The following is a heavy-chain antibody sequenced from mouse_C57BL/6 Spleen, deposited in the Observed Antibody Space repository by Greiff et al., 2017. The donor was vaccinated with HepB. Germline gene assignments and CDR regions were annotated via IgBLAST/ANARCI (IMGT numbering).Heavy chain of an antibody. V-gene: IGHV1-15*01. D-gene: IGHD1-1*01. CDR1: GYTFTDYE. CDR3: TRERITTVVEGFAY. J-gene: IGHJ3*01. Sequence: QVQLQQSGAELVRPGASVTLSCKASGYTFTDYEMHWVKQTPVHGLEWIGAIDPETGGTAYNQKFKGKAILTADKSSSTAYMELRSLTSEDSAVYYCTRERITTVVEGFAYWGQGTLVTVSA. CDR2: IDPETGGT.